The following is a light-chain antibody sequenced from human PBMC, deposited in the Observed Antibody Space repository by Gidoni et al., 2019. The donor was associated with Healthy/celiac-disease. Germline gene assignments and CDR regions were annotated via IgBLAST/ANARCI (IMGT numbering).Light chain of an antibody. J-gene: IGKJ4*01. CDR3: QQRSNWPLT. V-gene: IGKV3-11*01. CDR2: DAS. Sequence: EIVLTQSPATLSLSQEERATLSCRASQSVSSYLAWYQQNPGQAPSLLIYDASNRATGIPARLSGSGSGTDFTLTISSLEPEDFAVYYCQQRSNWPLTFGGGTKVEIK. CDR1: QSVSSY.